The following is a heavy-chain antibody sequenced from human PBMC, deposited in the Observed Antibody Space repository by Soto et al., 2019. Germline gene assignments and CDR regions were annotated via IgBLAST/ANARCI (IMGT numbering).Heavy chain of an antibody. D-gene: IGHD1-1*01. V-gene: IGHV4-39*01. Sequence: QLQVQESGPGLVKPSETLSLTCTVSGGSISSSSYFWRWIRQPPGKGVEWIGSMYYSVTTYYNPSLKNQVIISVDTTKNHFSLKRRFVTAARAAVYYCARHGESTIWSLNWFDPWGQGTLVTVSS. J-gene: IGHJ5*02. CDR2: MYYSVTT. CDR3: ARHGESTIWSLNWFDP. CDR1: GGSISSSSYF.